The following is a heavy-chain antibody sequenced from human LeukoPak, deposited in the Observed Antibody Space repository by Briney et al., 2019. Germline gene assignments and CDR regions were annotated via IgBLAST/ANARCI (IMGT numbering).Heavy chain of an antibody. Sequence: ASVRVSCKTSGYTFSSHGITWVRQAPGQGLEWMGWISASSGKTNIAQNLQGRVTMTTDTSTSTAYMDLRSLRSDDTAVYYCARAYCGSTSCYFDIWGQGIMVTVSS. CDR2: ISASSGKT. J-gene: IGHJ3*02. CDR3: ARAYCGSTSCYFDI. V-gene: IGHV1-18*01. D-gene: IGHD2-2*01. CDR1: GYTFSSHG.